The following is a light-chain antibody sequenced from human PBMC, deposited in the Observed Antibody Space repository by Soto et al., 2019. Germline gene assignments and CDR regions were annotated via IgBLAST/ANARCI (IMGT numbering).Light chain of an antibody. V-gene: IGLV2-14*01. CDR1: SSDVGGYNY. CDR3: SSYTSSSTRDVV. CDR2: EVS. J-gene: IGLJ2*01. Sequence: QSVLTQPASVSGSPGQSITISCTGTSSDVGGYNYVSWYQQHPGKAPKLMIYEVSNRPSGVSNRFSGSKSGNTASLTISGLQAEDEADYYCSSYTSSSTRDVVFGGGTKLTVL.